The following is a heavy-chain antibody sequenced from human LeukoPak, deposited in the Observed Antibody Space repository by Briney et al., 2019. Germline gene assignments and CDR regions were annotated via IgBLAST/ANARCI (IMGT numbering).Heavy chain of an antibody. J-gene: IGHJ4*02. V-gene: IGHV3-33*08. Sequence: GGSLRLSCAGSGFNFSTYEMNWVRQAPGKGLEWVAVIWYDGTNKYYGDSVKGRFTISRDNSKNTLYLQMNSLRAEDTAVYYCARAVGPFDYWGQGTLVTVSS. CDR2: IWYDGTNK. CDR3: ARAVGPFDY. CDR1: GFNFSTYE.